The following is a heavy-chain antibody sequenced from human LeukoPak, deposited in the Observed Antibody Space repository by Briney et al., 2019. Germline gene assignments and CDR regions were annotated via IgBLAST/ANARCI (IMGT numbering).Heavy chain of an antibody. CDR1: GYTFTSYG. CDR3: AREALLRGYSYGDY. Sequence: ASVEVSCKASGYTFTSYGISWVRQAPGQGLEWMGWISAYNGNTNYAQKLQGRVTMTTDTSTSTAYMELRSLRSDDTAVYYCAREALLRGYSYGDYWGQGTLVTVSS. D-gene: IGHD5-18*01. CDR2: ISAYNGNT. J-gene: IGHJ4*02. V-gene: IGHV1-18*01.